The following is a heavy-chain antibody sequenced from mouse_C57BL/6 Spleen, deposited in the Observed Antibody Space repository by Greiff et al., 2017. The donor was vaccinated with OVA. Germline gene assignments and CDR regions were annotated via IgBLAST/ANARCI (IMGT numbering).Heavy chain of an antibody. V-gene: IGHV5-6*01. D-gene: IGHD2-3*01. CDR3: AKDGYYNYYAMDY. CDR2: ISSGGSYT. J-gene: IGHJ4*01. Sequence: EVQGVESGGDLVKPGGSLKLSCAASGFTFSSYGMSWVRQTPDKRLEWVATISSGGSYTYYPDSLKGRFTISRDNAENTLYLQISSLKTEDTDMYYCAKDGYYNYYAMDYWGQGTTVTVSA. CDR1: GFTFSSYG.